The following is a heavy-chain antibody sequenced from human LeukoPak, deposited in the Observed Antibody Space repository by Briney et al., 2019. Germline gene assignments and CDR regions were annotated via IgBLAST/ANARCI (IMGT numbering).Heavy chain of an antibody. D-gene: IGHD6-19*01. CDR1: GFTFSGSA. J-gene: IGHJ4*02. CDR3: TRRGTRAVAGTEYTFDY. V-gene: IGHV3-73*01. Sequence: QSGGSLRLSCAASGFTFSGSAMHWVRQASGKGLEWVGRIRSKANSYATAYAASVKGRFIISRDDSKNTAYLQMNSLKTEDTAVYYCTRRGTRAVAGTEYTFDYWGQGTLVTVSS. CDR2: IRSKANSYAT.